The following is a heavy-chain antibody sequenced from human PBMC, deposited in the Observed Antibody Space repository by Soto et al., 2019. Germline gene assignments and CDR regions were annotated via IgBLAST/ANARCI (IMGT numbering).Heavy chain of an antibody. J-gene: IGHJ5*02. D-gene: IGHD6-13*01. CDR2: IYHSGST. CDR3: ARVERSSTWYNWFDP. CDR1: GGSISSGGYS. Sequence: PSETLSLTCAVSGGSISSGGYSWSWIRQPPGKGLEWIGYIYHSGSTYYNPSLKSRVTISVDRSKNQFSLKLNSVTAADTAVYYCARVERSSTWYNWFDPWGQGTLVTVSS. V-gene: IGHV4-30-2*01.